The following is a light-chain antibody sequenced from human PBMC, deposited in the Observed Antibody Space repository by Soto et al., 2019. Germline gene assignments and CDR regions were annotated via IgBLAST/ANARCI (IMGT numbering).Light chain of an antibody. V-gene: IGLV1-44*01. CDR3: AAWDDSLNGRV. CDR2: SNN. CDR1: SSNIGSNT. J-gene: IGLJ3*02. Sequence: QSVLTQPPSVSGTRGQRVTISCSGSSSNIGSNTANWYQHLPGTAPKVLIYSNNRRPSGVPDRFSGPKSGTSASLAISGLQSEDEADYYCAAWDDSLNGRVFGGGTKLTVL.